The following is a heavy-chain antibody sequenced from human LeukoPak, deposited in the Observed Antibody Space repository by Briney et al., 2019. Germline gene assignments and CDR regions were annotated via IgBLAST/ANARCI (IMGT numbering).Heavy chain of an antibody. Sequence: SETLSLTCTVSGYSISSGYYWSWIRQPAGKGLEWIGRIYTSGSTNYNPSLKSRVTMSVDTSKNQFSLKLSSVTAADTAVYYCASSRYVWGSYRYYMDVWGKGTTVTVSS. D-gene: IGHD3-16*02. J-gene: IGHJ6*03. CDR1: GYSISSGYY. CDR2: IYTSGST. CDR3: ASSRYVWGSYRYYMDV. V-gene: IGHV4-4*07.